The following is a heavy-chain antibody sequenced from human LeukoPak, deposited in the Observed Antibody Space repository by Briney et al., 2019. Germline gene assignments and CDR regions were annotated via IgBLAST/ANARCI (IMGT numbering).Heavy chain of an antibody. V-gene: IGHV3-43*02. CDR3: AKDMGNYYDSSAIVAFDI. Sequence: GGSLRLSCAASGFTFDDYAMHWVRQAPGKGLEWVSLISGDGGSAYYADSVKGRFTISRDNSKNSLYLQMNSLRTEDTALYYCAKDMGNYYDSSAIVAFDIWGQGTMVTVPS. CDR2: ISGDGGSA. D-gene: IGHD3-22*01. J-gene: IGHJ3*02. CDR1: GFTFDDYA.